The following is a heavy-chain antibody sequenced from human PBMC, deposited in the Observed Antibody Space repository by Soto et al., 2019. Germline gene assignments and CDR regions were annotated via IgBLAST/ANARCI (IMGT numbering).Heavy chain of an antibody. J-gene: IGHJ4*02. V-gene: IGHV4-30-2*01. CDR3: AREGGGYCSGGSCQVDY. Sequence: SETLSLTCDVSCDTISTGGYTWAWIRQPPGKALEWIGHTYHSGNPYYNPSLKSRVTISVDTSKNQFSLKLSSVTAADTAVYYCAREGGGYCSGGSCQVDYWGQGTLVTVSS. D-gene: IGHD2-15*01. CDR1: CDTISTGGYT. CDR2: TYHSGNP.